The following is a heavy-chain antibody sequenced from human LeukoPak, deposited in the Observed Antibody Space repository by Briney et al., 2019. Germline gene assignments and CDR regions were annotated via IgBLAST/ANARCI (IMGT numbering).Heavy chain of an antibody. J-gene: IGHJ4*02. D-gene: IGHD2-21*01. Sequence: PGGSLRLSCAASGFTFSSYWMSWVRQAPEKGLEWVANIKQDGSEKYYVDSVRGRFTISRDNAKNSLYLQMNSLRAEDTAVYYCARDSDRGAYDYWGQGTLVTVSS. CDR3: ARDSDRGAYDY. CDR2: IKQDGSEK. V-gene: IGHV3-7*01. CDR1: GFTFSSYW.